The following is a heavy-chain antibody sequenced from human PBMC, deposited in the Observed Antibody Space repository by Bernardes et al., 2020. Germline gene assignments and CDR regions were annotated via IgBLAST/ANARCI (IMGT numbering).Heavy chain of an antibody. Sequence: ASVKVSCKASGYTFTSYGISWVRQAPGQGLEWMGWISSYNGNTNYAQKLQGRVTMTTDTSTSTAYMDLRSLRSDDTAVYYCARDQYNLGDTYYYGSGSIGGWFDPWGQGTLVTVSS. J-gene: IGHJ5*02. CDR3: ARDQYNLGDTYYYGSGSIGGWFDP. CDR1: GYTFTSYG. CDR2: ISSYNGNT. V-gene: IGHV1-18*01. D-gene: IGHD3-10*01.